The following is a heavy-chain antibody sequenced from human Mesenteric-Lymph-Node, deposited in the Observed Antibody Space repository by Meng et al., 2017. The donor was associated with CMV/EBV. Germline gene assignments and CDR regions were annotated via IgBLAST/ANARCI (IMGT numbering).Heavy chain of an antibody. CDR3: ASQSRGSGSYIVY. CDR1: GFTFSSYG. Sequence: GGSLRLSCAASGFTFSSYGMHWVRQAPGKGLEWVAVIWYDGSNKYYADSVKGRFTISRDNSKNTLYLQMNSLRAEDTAVYYCASQSRGSGSYIVYWGQGTLVTVSS. CDR2: IWYDGSNK. J-gene: IGHJ4*02. D-gene: IGHD3-10*01. V-gene: IGHV3-33*01.